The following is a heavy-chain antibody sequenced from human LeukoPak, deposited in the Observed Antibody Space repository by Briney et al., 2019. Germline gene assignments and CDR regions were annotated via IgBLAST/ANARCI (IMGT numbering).Heavy chain of an antibody. CDR3: ARAGYSSGWADDAFDI. CDR2: IYTSGST. J-gene: IGHJ3*02. CDR1: GGSISSGSYY. V-gene: IGHV4-61*02. D-gene: IGHD6-19*01. Sequence: PSQTLSLTCTVSGGSISSGSYYWSWIRQPAGKGLEWIGRIYTSGSTNYNPSLKSRVTISVDPSKNQFSLKLSSVTAADTAVYYCARAGYSSGWADDAFDIWGQGTMVTVSS.